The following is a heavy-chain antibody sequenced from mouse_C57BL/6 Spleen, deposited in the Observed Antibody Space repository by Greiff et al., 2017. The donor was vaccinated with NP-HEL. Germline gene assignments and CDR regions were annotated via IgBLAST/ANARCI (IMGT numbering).Heavy chain of an antibody. J-gene: IGHJ1*03. V-gene: IGHV1-66*01. CDR2: IYPGSGNT. Sequence: QVQLQQSGPELVKPGASVKISCKASGYSFTSYYIHWVKQRPGQGLEWIGWIYPGSGNTKYNEKFKGKATLTADTSSSTAYMQLSSLTSEDSAVYYCPWGDYGYFDVWGTGTTVTVSS. D-gene: IGHD4-1*01. CDR3: PWGDYGYFDV. CDR1: GYSFTSYY.